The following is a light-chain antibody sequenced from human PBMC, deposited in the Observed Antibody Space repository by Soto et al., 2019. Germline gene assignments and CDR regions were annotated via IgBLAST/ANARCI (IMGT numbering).Light chain of an antibody. J-gene: IGKJ2*01. CDR2: GAS. Sequence: EIVLTQSPGTLSLSPGERATLSCRASQSVSSSYLAWYQQKPGQAPRLLIYGASSSATGIPDRFSGSGFGTDFTLTISRLEPEDFAGYYCQQYGSSPGYTFGQGTKLEI. CDR1: QSVSSSY. CDR3: QQYGSSPGYT. V-gene: IGKV3-20*01.